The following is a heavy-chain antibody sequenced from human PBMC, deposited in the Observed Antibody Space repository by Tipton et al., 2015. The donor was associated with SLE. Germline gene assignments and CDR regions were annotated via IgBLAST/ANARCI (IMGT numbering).Heavy chain of an antibody. CDR1: GGSISSLS. Sequence: TLSLTCTVSGGSISSLSWSWIRQPPGKRLEWIGYIFYTGSTNYNPSPKSRVAMSVDMSKNQFSLKLTSVTAADTAVYYCARVGRHDLFDYWGQGTLVTVSS. CDR3: ARVGRHDLFDY. CDR2: IFYTGST. V-gene: IGHV4-59*01. J-gene: IGHJ4*02. D-gene: IGHD1-1*01.